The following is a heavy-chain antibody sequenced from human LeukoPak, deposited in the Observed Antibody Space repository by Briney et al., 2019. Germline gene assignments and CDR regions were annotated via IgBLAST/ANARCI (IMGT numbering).Heavy chain of an antibody. Sequence: PSETLSLTCTVSGGSISSYYWSWIRQPPEKGLEWLGYIYYSGSTNYNPSLKSRVTISVDTSKNQFSLKLSSVTAADTAVYYCARDSPYYDFWSGPKHYFDYWGQGTLVTVSS. CDR1: GGSISSYY. V-gene: IGHV4-59*01. CDR3: ARDSPYYDFWSGPKHYFDY. J-gene: IGHJ4*02. D-gene: IGHD3-3*01. CDR2: IYYSGST.